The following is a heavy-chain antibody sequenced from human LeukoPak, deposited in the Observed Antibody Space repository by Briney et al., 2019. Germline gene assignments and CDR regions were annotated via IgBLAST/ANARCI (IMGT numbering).Heavy chain of an antibody. CDR3: ARDGEYGTGSYYRGCFDH. V-gene: IGHV1-2*02. CDR1: GYSFTAFY. D-gene: IGHD3-10*01. CDR2: IHPRSGET. Sequence: ASVKVSCKASGYSFTAFYIHWVRQAPGQGLEWMGWIHPRSGETNYAYKFRGRVTMTRDTSISTTYMDLGSLGSDDTAVYYCARDGEYGTGSYYRGCFDHWGQGTLVTVSS. J-gene: IGHJ4*02.